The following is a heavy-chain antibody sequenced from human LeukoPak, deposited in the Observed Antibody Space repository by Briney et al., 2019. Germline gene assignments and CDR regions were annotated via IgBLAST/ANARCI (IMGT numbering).Heavy chain of an antibody. J-gene: IGHJ4*02. D-gene: IGHD1-26*01. CDR1: GFTFSSYS. CDR3: ARGKSGSYGTKGY. V-gene: IGHV3-21*01. Sequence: GGSLRLSCAASGFTFSSYSMNWVRQAPGKGLEWVSSISSSSSYIYYADSVKGRFTISRDNAKNSLYLQMNSLRVEGTAVYYCARGKSGSYGTKGYWGQGTLITVSS. CDR2: ISSSSSYI.